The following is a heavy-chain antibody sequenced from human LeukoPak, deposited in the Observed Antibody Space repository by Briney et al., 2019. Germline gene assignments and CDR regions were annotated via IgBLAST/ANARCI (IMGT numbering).Heavy chain of an antibody. Sequence: GESLKISCKGSGYSFSSYWISWVRQMPGKSLEWMGIIYPGDSDTRYSPSFQGQVTISADKSISTAYLQWSSLKASDTAMYYCARQYIAAAALDYWGQGTLVTVSS. V-gene: IGHV5-51*01. CDR3: ARQYIAAAALDY. J-gene: IGHJ4*02. CDR2: IYPGDSDT. CDR1: GYSFSSYW. D-gene: IGHD6-13*01.